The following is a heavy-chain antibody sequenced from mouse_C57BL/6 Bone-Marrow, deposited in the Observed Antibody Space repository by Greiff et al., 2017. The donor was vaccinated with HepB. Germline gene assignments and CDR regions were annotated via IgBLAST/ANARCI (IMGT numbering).Heavy chain of an antibody. V-gene: IGHV1-80*01. Sequence: QVQLQQSGAELVKPGASVKISCKASGYAFSSYWMNWVKQRPGKGLEWIGQIYPGDGDTNYNGKFKGKATLTADKSSSTAYMQLSSLTSEDSAVYFCARWGWLLRWYFDVWGTGTTVTVSS. J-gene: IGHJ1*03. CDR1: GYAFSSYW. D-gene: IGHD2-3*01. CDR2: IYPGDGDT. CDR3: ARWGWLLRWYFDV.